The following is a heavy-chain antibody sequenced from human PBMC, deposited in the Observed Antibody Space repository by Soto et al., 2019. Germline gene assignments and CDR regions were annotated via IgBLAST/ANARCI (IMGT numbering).Heavy chain of an antibody. V-gene: IGHV3-33*01. D-gene: IGHD6-25*01. Sequence: QVQLVESGGGVVQPGRSLRLSCAAAGYRFSSHGMHWVHQAPGKGLEWVAVIWYDGSKKCYADSVKGRFIVSRDDSKNTLYLEMNSLRAEDTAVYYCARDPASSMDVWGQGTTVTVSS. CDR2: IWYDGSKK. CDR1: GYRFSSHG. J-gene: IGHJ6*01. CDR3: ARDPASSMDV.